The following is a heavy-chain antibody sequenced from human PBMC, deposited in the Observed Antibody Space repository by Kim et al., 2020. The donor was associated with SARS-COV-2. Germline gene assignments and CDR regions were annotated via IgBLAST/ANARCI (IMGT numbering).Heavy chain of an antibody. V-gene: IGHV3-23*01. CDR3: AKGCTYCRTNWFDS. CDR1: GFTFSRYS. CDR2: ISDIGGSL. Sequence: GGSLRLSCAASGFTFSRYSMAWVRQAPGKGLEWVSSISDIGGSLYYADSVKGRSTISRANSKNTMYLQMNSLRVEDTAIYYCAKGCTYCRTNWFDSWGQGTRVIVSS. D-gene: IGHD1-26*01. J-gene: IGHJ5*01.